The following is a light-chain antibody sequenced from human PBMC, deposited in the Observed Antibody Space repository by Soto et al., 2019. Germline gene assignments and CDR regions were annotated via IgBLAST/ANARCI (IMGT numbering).Light chain of an antibody. J-gene: IGKJ1*01. CDR3: MQATHSPWA. Sequence: DIVLTQAPLSSPVTLGQPASISCRSSQSLVHSDGNTYLSWLHQRPGQPPRLLIYKISKRFSGGPDRFSGSGAGTDFTLTITRVGAEDVGVYYCMQATHSPWAFGQGTKVDIK. CDR2: KIS. V-gene: IGKV2-24*01. CDR1: QSLVHSDGNTY.